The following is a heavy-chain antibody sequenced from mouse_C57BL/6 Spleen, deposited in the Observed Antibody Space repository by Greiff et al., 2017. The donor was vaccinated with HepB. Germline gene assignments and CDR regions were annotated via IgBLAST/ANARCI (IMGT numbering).Heavy chain of an antibody. V-gene: IGHV5-4*03. CDR1: GFTFSSYA. J-gene: IGHJ2*01. Sequence: EAMLMESGGGLVKPGGSLKLSCAASGFTFSSYAMSWVRQTPEKRLEWVATISDGGSYTYYPDNVKGRFTISRDNAKNNLYLQMSHLKSEDTDMYYCARAPDDYGSSYFDYWSQVTTLTVSS. CDR3: ARAPDDYGSSYFDY. D-gene: IGHD1-1*01. CDR2: ISDGGSYT.